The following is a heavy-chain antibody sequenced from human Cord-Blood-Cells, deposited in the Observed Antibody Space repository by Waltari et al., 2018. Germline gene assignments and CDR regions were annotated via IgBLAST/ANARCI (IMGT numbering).Heavy chain of an antibody. CDR1: GFTFSSYG. D-gene: IGHD6-13*01. V-gene: IGHV3-30*18. Sequence: QVQLVESGGGVVQPGRSLRLSCAASGFTFSSYGMHWVRQAPGKGLEWVAVISYDGSNKYYADSVKGRFTISRDNSKNTLYLQMNSLRAEDTAVYYCAKESAAGGAFYIWGQGTMVTVSS. CDR2: ISYDGSNK. J-gene: IGHJ3*02. CDR3: AKESAAGGAFYI.